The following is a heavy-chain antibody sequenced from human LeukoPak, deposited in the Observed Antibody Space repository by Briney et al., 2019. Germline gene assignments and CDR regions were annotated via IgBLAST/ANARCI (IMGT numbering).Heavy chain of an antibody. V-gene: IGHV3-7*01. CDR3: ARMESWELPVSATKYYYGMDV. J-gene: IGHJ6*02. CDR1: GFTFSSYW. CDR2: IKQDGSEK. D-gene: IGHD1-26*01. Sequence: GGSLRLSCAASGFTFSSYWMSWVRQAPAKGLEWVANIKQDGSEKYYVDSVKGRFTISRDNAKNSLYLQMNSLRAEDTAVYYCARMESWELPVSATKYYYGMDVWGQGTTVTVSS.